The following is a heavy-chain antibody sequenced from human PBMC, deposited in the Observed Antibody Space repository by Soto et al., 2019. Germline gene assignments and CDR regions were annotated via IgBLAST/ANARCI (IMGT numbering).Heavy chain of an antibody. J-gene: IGHJ3*02. D-gene: IGHD6-19*01. CDR1: GFSFSSYG. Sequence: QVQLVESGGGVVQPGRSLRLSCAASGFSFSSYGMHWVRQAPGKGLAWVAIIWYDGSKKYYADSVKGRFTISRDNSRNRLYLQMNSRKAEDAAVYYGARGRGGGWSSGGFDIWGQGTMVTVSS. CDR3: ARGRGGGWSSGGFDI. V-gene: IGHV3-33*01. CDR2: IWYDGSKK.